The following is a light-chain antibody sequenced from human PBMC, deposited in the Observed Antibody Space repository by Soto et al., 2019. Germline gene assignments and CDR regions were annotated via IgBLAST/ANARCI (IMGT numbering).Light chain of an antibody. J-gene: IGKJ1*01. Sequence: DIVMTQSPDSLAVSLGERATINCKSSQSVLYRSNNKNYLAWYQQKPGQPPKLLIYWASTRESGVPDRFSGSGSGTDFTLTISSLQAEDVAVYYCQQYYTVQWTFGQGTRVEIK. V-gene: IGKV4-1*01. CDR3: QQYYTVQWT. CDR1: QSVLYRSNNKNY. CDR2: WAS.